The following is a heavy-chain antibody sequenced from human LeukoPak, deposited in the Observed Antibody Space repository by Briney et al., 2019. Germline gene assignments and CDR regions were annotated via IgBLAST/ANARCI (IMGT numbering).Heavy chain of an antibody. CDR1: GGSISSSSYY. Sequence: SETLSLTCTVSGGSISSSSYYWGWIRQPPGKGLEWIGSIYYSGSTYYNPSLKSRVTISVDTSNNQFSLKLRSVTAADTAVYYCVRTSQGDPFWGQGTLVTVSS. D-gene: IGHD2-2*01. V-gene: IGHV4-39*01. CDR2: IYYSGST. J-gene: IGHJ4*02. CDR3: VRTSQGDPF.